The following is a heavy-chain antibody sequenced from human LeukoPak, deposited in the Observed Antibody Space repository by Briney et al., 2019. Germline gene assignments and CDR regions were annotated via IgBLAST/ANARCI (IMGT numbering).Heavy chain of an antibody. V-gene: IGHV4-39*01. CDR2: IYYSGST. D-gene: IGHD3-3*01. CDR3: ARLLRSSDYFDY. J-gene: IGHJ4*02. Sequence: PSETLSLTCTVSGGSISSSSYYWGWIRQPPGKGLEWIGSIYYSGSTYFNPSLKSRVTISVDTSKNQFSLKLSSVTAADTAVYYCARLLRSSDYFDYWGQGTLVTVSS. CDR1: GGSISSSSYY.